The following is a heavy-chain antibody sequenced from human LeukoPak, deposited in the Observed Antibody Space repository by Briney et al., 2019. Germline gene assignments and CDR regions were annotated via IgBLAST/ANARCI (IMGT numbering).Heavy chain of an antibody. D-gene: IGHD5-18*01. CDR1: GVSINTCCYY. J-gene: IGHJ4*02. Sequence: SETLSLTCDVSGVSINTCCYYWTWILQPAGKGLEWIGYKYYSGSTRYNSSLRSRLTISLDSSKNQFSLRLTSVTAADTAVYYCARGRSYGFAFVSWGAGTLVIVSS. V-gene: IGHV4-61*01. CDR2: KYYSGST. CDR3: ARGRSYGFAFVS.